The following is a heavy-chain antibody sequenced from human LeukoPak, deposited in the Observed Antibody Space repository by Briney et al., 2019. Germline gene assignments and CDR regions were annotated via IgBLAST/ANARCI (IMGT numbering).Heavy chain of an antibody. D-gene: IGHD6-19*01. CDR2: FDPEDGET. J-gene: IGHJ4*02. Sequence: ASVKVSCKVSGYTHTELSMHWVRQAPGKGLEWMGGFDPEDGETIYAQKFQGRVTMTEDTSTDTAYMELSSLRSEDTAVYYCATTVVYSSGLPLGNFDYWGQGTLVTVSS. CDR1: GYTHTELS. V-gene: IGHV1-24*01. CDR3: ATTVVYSSGLPLGNFDY.